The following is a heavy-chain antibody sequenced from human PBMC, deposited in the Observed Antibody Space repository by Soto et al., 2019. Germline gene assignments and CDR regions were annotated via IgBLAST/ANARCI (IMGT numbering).Heavy chain of an antibody. D-gene: IGHD4-17*01. CDR1: GGSISSGGYY. V-gene: IGHV4-31*03. CDR3: ARGDYGGNSLESAFDI. CDR2: IYYSGST. J-gene: IGHJ3*02. Sequence: QVQLQESGPGLVKPSQTLSLTCTVSGGSISSGGYYWSWIRQHPGKGLEWIGYIYYSGSTYYNPCLKSRVTISVDTSKNQFSLKLSSVTAADTAVYYCARGDYGGNSLESAFDIWGQGTMVTVSS.